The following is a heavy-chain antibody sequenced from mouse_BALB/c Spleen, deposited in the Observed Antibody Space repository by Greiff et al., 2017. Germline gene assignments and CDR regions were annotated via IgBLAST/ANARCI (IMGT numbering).Heavy chain of an antibody. CDR1: GYAFSSYW. Sequence: VKLMESGAELVRPGSSVKISCKASGYAFSSYWMNWVKQRPGQGLEWIGQIYPGDGDTNYNGKFKGKATLTADKSSSTAYMQLSSLTSEDSAVYFCARVDGYYAMDYWGQGTSVTVSS. J-gene: IGHJ4*01. CDR3: ARVDGYYAMDY. V-gene: IGHV1-80*01. CDR2: IYPGDGDT.